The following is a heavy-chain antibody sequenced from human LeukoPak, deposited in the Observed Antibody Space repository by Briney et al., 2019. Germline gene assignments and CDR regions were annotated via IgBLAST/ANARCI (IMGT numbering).Heavy chain of an antibody. CDR2: IFHSGSS. CDR3: ARELWFVNAPGSWLDP. Sequence: SQTLSLTCTVSGDSISSGDYSWRWLRQPSGKGLEWIGYIFHSGSSYYNPSLRSRVTISVDRSRNQFSLRLTSVTAADTAVYYCARELWFVNAPGSWLDPWGQGTLVTVSS. D-gene: IGHD3-10*01. V-gene: IGHV4-30-2*01. J-gene: IGHJ5*02. CDR1: GDSISSGDYS.